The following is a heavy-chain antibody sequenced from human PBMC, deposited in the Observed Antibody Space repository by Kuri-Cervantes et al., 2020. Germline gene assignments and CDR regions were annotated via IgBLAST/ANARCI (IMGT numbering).Heavy chain of an antibody. CDR1: RFTVSSNY. J-gene: IGHJ5*02. D-gene: IGHD6-6*01. CDR2: IYSGGST. CDR3: ARVRGAARLEVFDP. Sequence: GESLKISCAASRFTVSSNYTSWVRQAPGKGLEWVSVIYSGGSTYYADSVKGRFTISRDNSKNTLYLQMNSLRAEDTAVYYCARVRGAARLEVFDPWGQGTLVTVSS. V-gene: IGHV3-66*01.